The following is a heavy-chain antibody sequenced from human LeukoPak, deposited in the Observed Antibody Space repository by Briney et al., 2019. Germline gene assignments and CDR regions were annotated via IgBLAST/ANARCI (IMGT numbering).Heavy chain of an antibody. V-gene: IGHV3-66*02. D-gene: IGHD6-13*01. CDR2: IYSGGST. J-gene: IGHJ3*02. Sequence: PGGSLRLSCAASGFTFNSNYLSWVGRAPGKGLEWVSVIYSGGSTYYADSVKGRFTISRDNSKNTLSLQMNSLRAEDTAVYHCARGRRGSSWYFAFDIWGQGTMVTVSS. CDR3: ARGRRGSSWYFAFDI. CDR1: GFTFNSNY.